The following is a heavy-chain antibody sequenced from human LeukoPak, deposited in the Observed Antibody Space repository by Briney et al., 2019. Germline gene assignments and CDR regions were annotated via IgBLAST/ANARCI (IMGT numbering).Heavy chain of an antibody. D-gene: IGHD2-15*01. V-gene: IGHV1-46*01. Sequence: ASVKVSCKASGYTFTSYYMHWVRQAPGQGLEWMALINCNAGSTTYAESFQGRVTVTRDTSTSTVYMELSSLRSEDTAVYYCARGCSGGSCYVTDYWGQGTLVTVSS. J-gene: IGHJ4*02. CDR1: GYTFTSYY. CDR3: ARGCSGGSCYVTDY. CDR2: INCNAGST.